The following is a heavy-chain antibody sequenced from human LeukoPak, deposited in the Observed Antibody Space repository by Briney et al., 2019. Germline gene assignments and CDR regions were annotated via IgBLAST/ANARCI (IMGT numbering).Heavy chain of an antibody. D-gene: IGHD3-9*01. Sequence: ASVKVSCKASGYTFTGYYMHWVRQAPGQGLEWVGWINPNSGGTNYAQKFQGRVTMTRDTSISTAYMELSRLRSDDTAVYYCARVFYDILTGYLRTAFDYWGQGTLVTVSS. CDR1: GYTFTGYY. CDR3: ARVFYDILTGYLRTAFDY. V-gene: IGHV1-2*02. CDR2: INPNSGGT. J-gene: IGHJ4*02.